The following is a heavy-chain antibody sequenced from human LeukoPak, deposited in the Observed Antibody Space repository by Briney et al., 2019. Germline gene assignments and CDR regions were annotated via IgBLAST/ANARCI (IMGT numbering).Heavy chain of an antibody. D-gene: IGHD3-22*01. CDR2: IYYSGST. J-gene: IGHJ4*02. V-gene: IGHV4-31*03. CDR1: GGSISSGGYY. CDR3: ARADYYDSSGYSY. Sequence: PSETLSLTCTVSGGSISSGGYYWSWIRQHPGKGLEWIGYIYYSGSTYYNPSLKSRVTISVDTSKNQFSLKLSSVTAAYTAVYYCARADYYDSSGYSYWGQGTLVTVSS.